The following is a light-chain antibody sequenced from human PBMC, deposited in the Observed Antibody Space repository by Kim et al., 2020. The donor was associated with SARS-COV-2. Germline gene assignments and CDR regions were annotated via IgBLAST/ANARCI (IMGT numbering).Light chain of an antibody. J-gene: IGLJ2*01. CDR1: RLGNKY. Sequence: SYELTQPPSVSVSPGQTVSITCSGDRLGNKYACWYQQRPCQSPVLVIYQDYKRPSGIPGRFSGSNSGNTATLTISGPHALDEAHYYCQAWDSTTVIFGGG. CDR3: QAWDSTTVI. CDR2: QDY. V-gene: IGLV3-1*01.